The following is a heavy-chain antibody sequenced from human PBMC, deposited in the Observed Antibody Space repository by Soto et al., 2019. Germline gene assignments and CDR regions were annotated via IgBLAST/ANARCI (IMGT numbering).Heavy chain of an antibody. D-gene: IGHD5-12*01. CDR1: GGSISSYD. CDR2: IYYSGST. Sequence: SETLSLTCTFSGGSISSYDWTWILQPPGKGLEWIGYIYYSGSTNYNPSLKSRVTISVDTSKKQFSLKLSSVTAADTAVYYCARGAPVEMATSFGYWGQGTLVTVSS. V-gene: IGHV4-59*01. J-gene: IGHJ4*02. CDR3: ARGAPVEMATSFGY.